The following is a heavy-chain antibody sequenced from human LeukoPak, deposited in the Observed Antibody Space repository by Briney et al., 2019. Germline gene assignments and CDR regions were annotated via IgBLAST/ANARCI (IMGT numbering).Heavy chain of an antibody. Sequence: ASVKVSCKASGYTFTGYYMHWVRQAPGQGLEWMGWIDPNSGGTNYAQKFQGCVTMTRDTSITTAYMELSGLRSDDTAVYYCARAPGPYYDMDVWGQGTTVTVSS. V-gene: IGHV1-2*04. CDR1: GYTFTGYY. CDR3: ARAPGPYYDMDV. CDR2: IDPNSGGT. J-gene: IGHJ6*02.